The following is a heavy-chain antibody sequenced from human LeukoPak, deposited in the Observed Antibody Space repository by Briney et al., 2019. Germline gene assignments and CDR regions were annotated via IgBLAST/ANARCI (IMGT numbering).Heavy chain of an antibody. Sequence: SETLSLTCTVSGGSISSYYWSWIRQPPGKGLDWIGYIYYSGSTNYNPSLKSRVTISVDTSKNQFSLKLSSVTAADTAVYYCARSITMVSKIDYWGQGTLVTVSS. CDR1: GGSISSYY. CDR3: ARSITMVSKIDY. J-gene: IGHJ4*02. CDR2: IYYSGST. V-gene: IGHV4-59*08. D-gene: IGHD3-10*01.